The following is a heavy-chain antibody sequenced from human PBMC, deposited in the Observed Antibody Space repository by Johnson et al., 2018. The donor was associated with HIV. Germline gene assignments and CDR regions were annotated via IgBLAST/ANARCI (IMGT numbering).Heavy chain of an antibody. CDR1: GFTFSSYA. Sequence: VQLVESGGGVVQPGRSLRLSCAASGFTFSSYAMHWVRQAPGKGLEYVSAISSNGGSTYYANSVKGRFTISRDNSKNTLYLQMGSLRAEDMAVYYCAGTGIHVWFGSEAFDSWGQGTMVTVSS. CDR3: AGTGIHVWFGSEAFDS. J-gene: IGHJ3*02. CDR2: ISSNGGST. D-gene: IGHD5-18*01. V-gene: IGHV3-64*01.